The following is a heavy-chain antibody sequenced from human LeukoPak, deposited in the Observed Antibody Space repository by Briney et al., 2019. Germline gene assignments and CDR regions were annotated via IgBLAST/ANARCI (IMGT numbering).Heavy chain of an antibody. CDR2: IRYDGSNK. J-gene: IGHJ4*02. CDR1: GFTFSSYG. Sequence: PGGSLRLSCAASGFTFSSYGMHWVRQAPGKGLEGGAFIRYDGSNKYYADSVKGRFTISRDNAKNSLYLQMNSLRAEDTAVYYCARDPYCSSTSCYGSWVDYWGQGTLVTVSS. V-gene: IGHV3-30*02. D-gene: IGHD2-2*01. CDR3: ARDPYCSSTSCYGSWVDY.